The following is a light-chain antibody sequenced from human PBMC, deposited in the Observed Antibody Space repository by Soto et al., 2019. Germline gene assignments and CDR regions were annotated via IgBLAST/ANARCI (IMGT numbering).Light chain of an antibody. V-gene: IGKV3-15*01. CDR1: QSISTN. Sequence: EIVMTQSPAILSVSPGERATLSCRASQSISTNLAWYQQKPGQAPRLLFYGASTRATGVPARFSGSGSGTEFTLTISSLQSEDFAVYYCQQLDNRPPGWPFGQGTKVEIK. CDR2: GAS. J-gene: IGKJ1*01. CDR3: QQLDNRPPGWP.